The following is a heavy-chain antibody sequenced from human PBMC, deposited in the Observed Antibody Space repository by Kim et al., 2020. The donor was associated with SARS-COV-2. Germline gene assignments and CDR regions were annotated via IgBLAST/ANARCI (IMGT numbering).Heavy chain of an antibody. CDR3: ARISFSLDYGDYVGRLNYYYGMDV. J-gene: IGHJ6*02. Sequence: SETLSLTCTVSGGSISSSSYYWGWIRQPPGKGLEWIGSIYYSGSTYYNPSLKSRVTISVDTSKNQFSLKLSSVTAADTAVYYCARISFSLDYGDYVGRLNYYYGMDVCGQGTTVTVSS. D-gene: IGHD4-17*01. CDR2: IYYSGST. V-gene: IGHV4-39*01. CDR1: GGSISSSSYY.